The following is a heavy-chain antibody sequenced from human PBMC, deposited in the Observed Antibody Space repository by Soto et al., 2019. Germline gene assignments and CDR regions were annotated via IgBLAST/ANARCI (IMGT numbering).Heavy chain of an antibody. CDR3: ARGYYDSRGYSNPFVN. J-gene: IGHJ4*02. CDR2: INHSGST. Sequence: QVQLQESGPGLVKPSETLSLTCTVSDGSISSDYWSWIRQFPGKGLEWIGYINHSGSTNYNPSLKSRVTISIDTSKYQFYLKLSSVTAADTAVYFCARGYYDSRGYSNPFVNWGQGTLVTVSS. D-gene: IGHD3-22*01. V-gene: IGHV4-59*08. CDR1: DGSISSDY.